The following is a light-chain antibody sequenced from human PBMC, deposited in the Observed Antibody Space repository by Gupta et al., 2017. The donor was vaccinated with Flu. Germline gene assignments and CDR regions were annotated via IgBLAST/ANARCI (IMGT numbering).Light chain of an antibody. V-gene: IGLV1-44*01. CDR1: SSNLGSNT. Sequence: QSVLTQPPSASGTPGQRVIISCSGSSSNLGSNTVNWYQQLPGTAPKLLIYRNNQRPSGVPDRFSGSKSGTSASLAIRWLQSEDEADYYCAAWDDSLNGWVFGGGTKLTVL. J-gene: IGLJ3*02. CDR2: RNN. CDR3: AAWDDSLNGWV.